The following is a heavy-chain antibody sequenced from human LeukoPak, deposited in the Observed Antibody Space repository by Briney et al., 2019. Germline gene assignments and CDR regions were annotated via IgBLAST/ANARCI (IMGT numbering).Heavy chain of an antibody. J-gene: IGHJ4*02. V-gene: IGHV1-2*06. Sequence: VKVSCKASGYTFTGYYMHWVRQAPGQGLEWMGRINPNSGGTNYAQKLQGRVTMTTDTSTSTAYMELRSLRSDDTAVYYCARDMQRVTMTTVTTLGYWGQGTLVTVSS. CDR3: ARDMQRVTMTTVTTLGY. D-gene: IGHD4-17*01. CDR2: INPNSGGT. CDR1: GYTFTGYY.